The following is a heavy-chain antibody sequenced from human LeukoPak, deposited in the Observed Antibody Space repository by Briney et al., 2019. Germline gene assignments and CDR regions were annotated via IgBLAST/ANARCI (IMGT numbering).Heavy chain of an antibody. D-gene: IGHD1-26*01. J-gene: IGHJ4*02. Sequence: GGSLRLSCTASGFTFGDYAMSWVRQAPGKGLEWVSVVYSGGSTYYADSVKGRFTISRDNSKNTLYLRMNSLRAEDTAVYYCARAFIVGAVSYYFDYWGQGTLVTVSS. V-gene: IGHV3-53*01. CDR1: GFTFGDYA. CDR3: ARAFIVGAVSYYFDY. CDR2: VYSGGST.